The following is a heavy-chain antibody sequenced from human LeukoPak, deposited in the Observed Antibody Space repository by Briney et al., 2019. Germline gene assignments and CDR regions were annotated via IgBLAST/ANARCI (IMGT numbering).Heavy chain of an antibody. CDR3: ARGGYQLLHPLAAAGPLSY. D-gene: IGHD2-2*01. J-gene: IGHJ4*02. CDR1: GGTFSSYA. CDR2: IIPIFGTA. Sequence: ASVKVSCKASGGTFSSYAISWVRQAPGQGLEWMGGIIPIFGTANYAQKFQGRVTITADESTSTAYMELSSLRSEDTAVYYCARGGYQLLHPLAAAGPLSYWGQGTLVTVSS. V-gene: IGHV1-69*13.